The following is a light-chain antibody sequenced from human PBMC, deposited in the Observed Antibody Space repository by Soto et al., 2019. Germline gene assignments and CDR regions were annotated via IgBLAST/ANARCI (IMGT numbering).Light chain of an antibody. J-gene: IGKJ1*01. V-gene: IGKV1-5*03. CDR3: QQYNSYSWT. CDR1: QSASSF. Sequence: IQLSESPATLSASVGERVTITCRASQSASSFLAWYQQKPGNAPKLLIYAASSLESGVPSRFSGSGSGTEFTLTISSLQSDDFATYYCQQYNSYSWTFGQGTKVDI. CDR2: AAS.